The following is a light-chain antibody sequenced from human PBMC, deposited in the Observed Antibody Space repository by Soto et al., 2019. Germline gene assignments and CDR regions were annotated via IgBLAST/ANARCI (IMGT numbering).Light chain of an antibody. CDR1: RSISDW. V-gene: IGKV1-5*01. CDR3: LQYSSHSWT. CDR2: DPS. J-gene: IGKJ1*01. Sequence: DIQMTQSPSSLSPSVGDRVTITCRASRSISDWLAWYQQKPGKAPELLIFDPSNLKSGVSSRFSGSGSGTEFTLTISRLQPDDVATYYCLQYSSHSWTVGQGTKVDI.